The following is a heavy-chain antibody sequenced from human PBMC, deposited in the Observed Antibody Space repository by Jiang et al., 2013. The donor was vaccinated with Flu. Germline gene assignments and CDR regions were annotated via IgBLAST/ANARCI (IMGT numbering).Heavy chain of an antibody. J-gene: IGHJ4*02. CDR3: ARVVPYSSGWYIDY. CDR1: GGSISSYY. Sequence: GPGLVKPSETLSLTCTVSGGSISSYYWSWIRQPPGKGLEWIGYIYYSGSTNYNPSLKSRVTISVDTSKNQFSLKLSSVTAADTAVYYCARVVPYSSGWYIDYWGQGTLVTVSS. CDR2: IYYSGST. D-gene: IGHD6-19*01. V-gene: IGHV4-59*01.